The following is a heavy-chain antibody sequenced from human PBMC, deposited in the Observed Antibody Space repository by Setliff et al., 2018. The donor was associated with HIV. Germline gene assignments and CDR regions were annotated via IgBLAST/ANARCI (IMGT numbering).Heavy chain of an antibody. CDR1: GGSISSVNYY. D-gene: IGHD4-17*01. V-gene: IGHV4-61*02. Sequence: SETLSLTCNVSGGSISSVNYYWNWIRQPAGKGLEWIGRIYASGSPTYNSSLESRVTISVDTSKNQFSLKLSSVTAADTAVYYCARVQMAYAAFDVRGQGTMVTVSS. J-gene: IGHJ3*01. CDR3: ARVQMAYAAFDV. CDR2: IYASGSP.